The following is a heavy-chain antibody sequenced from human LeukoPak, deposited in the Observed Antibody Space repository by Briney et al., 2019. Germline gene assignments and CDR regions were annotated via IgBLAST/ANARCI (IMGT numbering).Heavy chain of an antibody. CDR2: ISGSGDTL. J-gene: IGHJ4*02. V-gene: IGHV3-48*03. CDR3: ARGLGPGPYFDY. CDR1: GFTFSSYE. D-gene: IGHD1-14*01. Sequence: PGRSLRLSCAASGFTFSSYEMNWVRQAPGKGLEWVSYISGSGDTLYYADSVKGRFTISRDNSKNSLYLQMNSLRAEDTAVYYCARGLGPGPYFDYWGQGTLVTVSS.